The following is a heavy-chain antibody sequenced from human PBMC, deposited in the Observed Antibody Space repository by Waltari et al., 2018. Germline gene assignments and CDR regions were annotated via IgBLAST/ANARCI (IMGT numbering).Heavy chain of an antibody. CDR3: VRDTRYYWFDP. Sequence: EVQLVESGGDLVQPGGSLRLPCAASGFLVSSFWMTWVRQTPGKGLEWVAKIKPDGNEKYYVDSGKGRFTISRDNAKKSVVLQMESLRVEDTGIYYCVRDTRYYWFDPRGQGTRVIVSS. D-gene: IGHD3-10*01. J-gene: IGHJ5*02. CDR2: IKPDGNEK. CDR1: GFLVSSFW. V-gene: IGHV3-7*01.